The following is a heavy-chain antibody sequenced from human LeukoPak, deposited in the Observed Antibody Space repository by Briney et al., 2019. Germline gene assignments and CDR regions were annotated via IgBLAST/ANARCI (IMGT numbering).Heavy chain of an antibody. Sequence: GASVKVSCKASGYTFTGYYMHWVRQAPGQGLEWMGWINPNSGGTNYAQKFQGRVTMTRDTSISTAYMELSRLRSDDTAVYYCARVAILWFGELLPPYFDYWGQGTLVTVSS. CDR1: GYTFTGYY. D-gene: IGHD3-10*01. CDR2: INPNSGGT. J-gene: IGHJ4*02. CDR3: ARVAILWFGELLPPYFDY. V-gene: IGHV1-2*02.